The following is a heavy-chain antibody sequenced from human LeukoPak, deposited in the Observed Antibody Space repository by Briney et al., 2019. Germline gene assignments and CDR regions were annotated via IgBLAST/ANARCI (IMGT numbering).Heavy chain of an antibody. CDR1: GFTFSSFW. Sequence: GGSLRLSCAASGFTFSSFWMYWVRQAPGKGREWVANIKPDGSDKYYVDSVKGRFTISRDNSKKSLYLQMNSLRVEDTAVYYCVAKTFDMWGQGTMVTVSS. V-gene: IGHV3-7*02. CDR3: VAKTFDM. J-gene: IGHJ3*02. CDR2: IKPDGSDK.